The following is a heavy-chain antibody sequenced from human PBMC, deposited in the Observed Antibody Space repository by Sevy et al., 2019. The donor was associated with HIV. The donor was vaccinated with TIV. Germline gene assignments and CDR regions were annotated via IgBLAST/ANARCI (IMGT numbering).Heavy chain of an antibody. Sequence: ASVKVSCKASGYTFTDYYLHWLRQAPGQGLEWVGYINPKSGVTNYPRKFRGRVTVTADTSLGTVYMEVRSLRSDDTALYYCVRGRVMFDSWGQGTLVTVSS. CDR2: INPKSGVT. CDR3: VRGRVMFDS. V-gene: IGHV1-2*02. J-gene: IGHJ4*02. CDR1: GYTFTDYY.